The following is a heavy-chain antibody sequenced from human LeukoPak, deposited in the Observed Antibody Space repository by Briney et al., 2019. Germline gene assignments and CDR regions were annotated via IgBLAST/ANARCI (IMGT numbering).Heavy chain of an antibody. CDR3: AGVQSQNYYAMDV. V-gene: IGHV4-59*03. Sequence: PSETLSLTCTVSGGSISSYYWSWIRQPPGKGLEWIGYIYYSGNANYNPSLKSRVTMSVDRSKNQLSLKLSSVTAADTAVYYCAGVQSQNYYAMDVWGPGTPVTVSS. CDR1: GGSISSYY. J-gene: IGHJ6*02. CDR2: IYYSGNA.